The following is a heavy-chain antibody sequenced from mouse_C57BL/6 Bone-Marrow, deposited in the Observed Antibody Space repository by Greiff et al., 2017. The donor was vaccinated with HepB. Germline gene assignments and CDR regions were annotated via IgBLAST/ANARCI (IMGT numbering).Heavy chain of an antibody. CDR1: GFTFSSYG. J-gene: IGHJ3*01. Sequence: EVQLVESGGDLVKPGGSLKLSCAASGFTFSSYGMSWVRQTPDKRLEWVATISSGGSYTYYPDSVKGRFTISRDNAKNTLYLQMSSLKSEDTAMYYCARHSSRKRGFAYWGQGTLVTVSA. CDR2: ISSGGSYT. V-gene: IGHV5-6*01. D-gene: IGHD1-3*01. CDR3: ARHSSRKRGFAY.